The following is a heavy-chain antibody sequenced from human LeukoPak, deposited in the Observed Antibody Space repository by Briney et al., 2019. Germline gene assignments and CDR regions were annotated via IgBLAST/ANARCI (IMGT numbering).Heavy chain of an antibody. CDR2: IYYSGST. D-gene: IGHD2-8*01. CDR3: ARRSVLFDY. V-gene: IGHV4-39*01. CDR1: GGSISSSSYY. Sequence: SETLSLTCTVSGGSISSSSYYWGWIRQPPGKGLEWIGSIYYSGSTYYNPSLKSRVTISVDTSKNQFSLKLSSVIAADTAVYYCARRSVLFDYWGQGTLVTVSS. J-gene: IGHJ4*02.